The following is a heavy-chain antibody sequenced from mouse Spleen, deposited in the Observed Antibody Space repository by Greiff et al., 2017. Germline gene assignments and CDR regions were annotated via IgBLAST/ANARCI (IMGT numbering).Heavy chain of an antibody. V-gene: IGHV1-59*01. Sequence: VQLQQPGAELVRPGTSVKLSCKASGYTFTSYGMHWVKQRPGQGLEWIGVIDPSDSYTNYNQKFKGKATLTVDTSSSTAYMQLSSLTSEDSAVYYCASYYGNLYAMDYWGQGTSVTVSS. CDR2: IDPSDSYT. CDR3: ASYYGNLYAMDY. J-gene: IGHJ4*01. CDR1: GYTFTSYG. D-gene: IGHD2-1*01.